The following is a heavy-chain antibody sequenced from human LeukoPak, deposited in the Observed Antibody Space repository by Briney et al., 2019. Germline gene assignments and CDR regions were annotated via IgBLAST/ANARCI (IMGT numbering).Heavy chain of an antibody. J-gene: IGHJ4*02. CDR2: IIPIFGTA. CDR1: GGTFSSYA. V-gene: IGHV1-69*05. D-gene: IGHD2-15*01. Sequence: SVKFSCKASGGTFSSYAISWVRQAPGQGLEWMGGIIPIFGTANYAQKFQGRVTITTDESTSTAYMELSSLRSEDTAVYYCAGGTGYRSGGSCYPEHDYWGQGTLVTVSS. CDR3: AGGTGYRSGGSCYPEHDY.